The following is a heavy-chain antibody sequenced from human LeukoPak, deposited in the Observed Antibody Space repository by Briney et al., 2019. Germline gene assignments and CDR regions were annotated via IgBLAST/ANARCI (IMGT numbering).Heavy chain of an antibody. D-gene: IGHD1-26*01. CDR2: IYYSGST. V-gene: IGHV4-59*08. CDR3: ARLSGSPSKFDY. CDR1: GGSISGHC. J-gene: IGHJ4*02. Sequence: SETLSLTCTVSGGSISGHCWSWIRQPPGKGLEWTGYIYYSGSTNYNPSLKSRVTISVDTSKNQFSLKLSSVTAADTAVYYCARLSGSPSKFDYWGQGTLVTVFS.